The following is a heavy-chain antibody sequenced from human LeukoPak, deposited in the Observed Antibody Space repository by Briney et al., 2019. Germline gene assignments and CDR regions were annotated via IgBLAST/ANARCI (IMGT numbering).Heavy chain of an antibody. D-gene: IGHD3-22*01. CDR1: GFTVSSNY. CDR2: IYSGGST. J-gene: IGHJ4*02. CDR3: ARVSLGLLPDY. Sequence: GGSLRLSCAASGFTVSSNYMSWVRQAPGKGLEWVSVIYSGGSTYYADSVKGRFTISRDNSKNTLYLQMNSLRAEDTAVYHCARVSLGLLPDYWGQGTLVTVSS. V-gene: IGHV3-53*01.